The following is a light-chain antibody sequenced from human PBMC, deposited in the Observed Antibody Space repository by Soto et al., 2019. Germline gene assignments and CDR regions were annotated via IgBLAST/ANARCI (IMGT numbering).Light chain of an antibody. CDR3: EQYGGSPIT. J-gene: IGKJ5*01. CDR1: QSITTR. CDR2: GAS. Sequence: EIVLTQSPDTLSLSPGGRATLSCRASQSITTRLAWYQQKPGQPPRLLISGASVRASGVPVRISGCGSGTDFTLTNSRLEPEDFALYYCEQYGGSPITFGLGTRLEVK. V-gene: IGKV3-20*01.